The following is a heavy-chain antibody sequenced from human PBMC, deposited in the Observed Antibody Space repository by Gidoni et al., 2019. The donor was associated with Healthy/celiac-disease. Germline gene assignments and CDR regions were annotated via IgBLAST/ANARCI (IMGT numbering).Heavy chain of an antibody. V-gene: IGHV4-59*01. D-gene: IGHD6-19*01. J-gene: IGHJ5*02. Sequence: QVQLQESGPGLVKPSETLSLTCTVSGGSISSYHWSWIRQPPGKGLEWIGYIYYSGSTNYNPSLKSRVTISVDTSKNQFSLKLSSVTAADTAVYYCARRFDGDSSGWYNWFDPWGQGTLVTVSS. CDR3: ARRFDGDSSGWYNWFDP. CDR2: IYYSGST. CDR1: GGSISSYH.